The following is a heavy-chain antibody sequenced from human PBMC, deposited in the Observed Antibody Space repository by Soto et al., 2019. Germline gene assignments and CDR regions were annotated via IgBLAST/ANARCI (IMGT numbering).Heavy chain of an antibody. CDR3: AKEADLDPFDY. D-gene: IGHD1-1*01. CDR1: GFTFSSYG. CDR2: ISYDGSNQ. V-gene: IGHV3-30*18. J-gene: IGHJ4*02. Sequence: PGGSLRLSCAASGFTFSSYGMDWVRQAPGKGLEWVAVISYDGSNQYYVDSVKGRFTISRDNSKNTVYLQMNSLRPEDTAVYYCAKEADLDPFDYWGQGTLVTVSS.